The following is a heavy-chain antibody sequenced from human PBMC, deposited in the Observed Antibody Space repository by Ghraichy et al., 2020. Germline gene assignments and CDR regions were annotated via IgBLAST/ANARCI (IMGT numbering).Heavy chain of an antibody. Sequence: GESLNISCADSGFTFSSYAMSWVRQAPGKGLEWVSAISGSGDSTYYADSLKGRFTISRDNSKNTLYLQMNSLRAEDTAVYYCAKQTFYYDSSGYFEAHYFDYWGQGTLVTVTS. CDR1: GFTFSSYA. J-gene: IGHJ4*02. D-gene: IGHD3-22*01. CDR3: AKQTFYYDSSGYFEAHYFDY. V-gene: IGHV3-23*01. CDR2: ISGSGDST.